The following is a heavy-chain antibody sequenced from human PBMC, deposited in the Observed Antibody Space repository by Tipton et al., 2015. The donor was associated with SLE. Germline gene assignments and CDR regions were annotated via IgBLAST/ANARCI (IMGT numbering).Heavy chain of an antibody. CDR2: IKQDGSEK. CDR3: ARGQLSRFFLPFDI. Sequence: SLRLSCAASGFTFSSYWMSWVRQAPGKGLEWVANIKQDGSEKYYVDSVKGRFTISRDNAKNSLYLQMNSLRAEDTAVYYCARGQLSRFFLPFDIWGQGTMVTVSS. J-gene: IGHJ3*02. CDR1: GFTFSSYW. V-gene: IGHV3-7*03. D-gene: IGHD3-3*01.